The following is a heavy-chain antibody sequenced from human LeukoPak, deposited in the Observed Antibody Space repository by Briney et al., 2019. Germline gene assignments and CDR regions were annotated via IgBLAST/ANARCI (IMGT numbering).Heavy chain of an antibody. CDR1: GYTFTGYY. CDR3: ARVGIQLWLNFDY. D-gene: IGHD5-18*01. CDR2: INPNSGGT. Sequence: ASVKVSCKASGYTFTGYYLHWVRQAPGQGLEWMGWINPNSGGTDSAQKFQGRVTMTRDTSISTAYMELSRLRSDDTAVYYCARVGIQLWLNFDYWGQGTLVTVSS. J-gene: IGHJ4*02. V-gene: IGHV1-2*02.